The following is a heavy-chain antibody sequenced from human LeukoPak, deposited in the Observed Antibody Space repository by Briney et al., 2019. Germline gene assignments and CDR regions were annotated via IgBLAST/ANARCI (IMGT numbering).Heavy chain of an antibody. J-gene: IGHJ3*02. D-gene: IGHD1-1*01. V-gene: IGHV3-23*01. CDR2: ISGSGGST. CDR1: GITFSSYG. CDR3: AKDRWTEVDAFDI. Sequence: PGGSLRLSCAASGITFSSYGMSWVRQAPGKGLEWVSAISGSGGSTYYADSVKGRFTISRDNSKNTLYLQMNSLRAEDTAVYYCAKDRWTEVDAFDIWGQGTMVTVSS.